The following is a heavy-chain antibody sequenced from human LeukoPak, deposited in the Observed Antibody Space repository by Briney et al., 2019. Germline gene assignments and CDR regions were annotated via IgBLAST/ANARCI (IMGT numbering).Heavy chain of an antibody. V-gene: IGHV1-18*01. Sequence: ASVKVSCRASGYTLTSYGFTWVRQAPGQGPEWMGWISAFDGNTNSAQKFQGRVTMTTDTSSSTAYMELRSLTSDDTAVYFCARDGYGSGKGFFDYWGQGTLVTVSS. CDR2: ISAFDGNT. CDR3: ARDGYGSGKGFFDY. J-gene: IGHJ4*02. D-gene: IGHD3-10*01. CDR1: GYTLTSYG.